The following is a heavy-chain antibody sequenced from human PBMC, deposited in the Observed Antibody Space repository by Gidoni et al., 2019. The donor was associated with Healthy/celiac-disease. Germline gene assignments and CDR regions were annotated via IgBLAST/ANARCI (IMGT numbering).Heavy chain of an antibody. CDR2: INTNTGNP. CDR3: ARVTKGRLITSLIDY. D-gene: IGHD2-8*01. J-gene: IGHJ4*02. V-gene: IGHV7-4-1*02. Sequence: QVQLVQSGSELKKPGASAKVSGKASGYTFPSYAMNWVRQAPGQGLEWMGWINTNTGNPTYAQSFTGRFVFSLDTSVSTAYLQISSLKAEDTAVYYCARVTKGRLITSLIDYWGQGTLVTVSS. CDR1: GYTFPSYA.